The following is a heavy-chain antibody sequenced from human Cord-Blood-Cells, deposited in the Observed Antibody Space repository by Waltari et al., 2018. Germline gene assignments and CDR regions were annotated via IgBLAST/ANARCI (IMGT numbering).Heavy chain of an antibody. CDR1: GGSFCGYY. CDR2: IHHSGST. D-gene: IGHD6-6*01. J-gene: IGHJ4*02. Sequence: QVLLQQWGSGRLKPSETLSLTCAASGGSFCGYYWSWIRQPPGKGLEWSGEIHHSGSTNYNPSLKSRVTISVDTSKNQFSLKLSSVTAADTAVYYCARGRGAARHFDYWGQGTLVTVSS. CDR3: ARGRGAARHFDY. V-gene: IGHV4-34*01.